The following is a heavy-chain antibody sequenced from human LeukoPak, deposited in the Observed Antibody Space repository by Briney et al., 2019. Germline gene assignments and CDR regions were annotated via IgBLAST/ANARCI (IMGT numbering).Heavy chain of an antibody. V-gene: IGHV4-59*08. D-gene: IGHD1-26*01. J-gene: IGHJ4*02. CDR1: GGSISSYY. Sequence: SETLSLTCTVSGGSISSYYWSWIRQPAGKGLEWIGYIYYSGSTNYNPSLKSRVTISVDTSKNQFSLKLSSVTAADTAVYYCARHLDSGSYYFDYWGQGTLVTVSS. CDR2: IYYSGST. CDR3: ARHLDSGSYYFDY.